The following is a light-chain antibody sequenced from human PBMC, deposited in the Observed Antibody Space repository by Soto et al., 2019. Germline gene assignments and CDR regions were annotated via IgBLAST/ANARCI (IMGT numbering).Light chain of an antibody. V-gene: IGLV2-14*01. J-gene: IGLJ1*01. CDR1: SSDVGAYSY. Sequence: QLVLTQPASVSGSPGQSITISCTGTSSDVGAYSYVSWYQQHPGKAPKLIIYDVSDRPSGISNRFSGSKSDNTASLTISGLQAEDEAEYYCSSYTSSRTYVFGTGTKLTVL. CDR3: SSYTSSRTYV. CDR2: DVS.